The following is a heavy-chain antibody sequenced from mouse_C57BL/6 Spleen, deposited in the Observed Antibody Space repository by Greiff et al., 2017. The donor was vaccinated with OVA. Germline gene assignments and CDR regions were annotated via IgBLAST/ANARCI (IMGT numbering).Heavy chain of an antibody. CDR1: GFTFSSYD. Sequence: VQLKESGGDLVKPGGSLKLSCAASGFTFSSYDMSWVRQTPDKRLEWVATISSGGSFTYYPDSVKGRFTISRDNAKNTLYLQMSSLKSEDTAIYSCARHYYGSHDYWGQGTTLTVSS. CDR3: ARHYYGSHDY. CDR2: ISSGGSFT. J-gene: IGHJ2*01. D-gene: IGHD1-1*01. V-gene: IGHV5-6*01.